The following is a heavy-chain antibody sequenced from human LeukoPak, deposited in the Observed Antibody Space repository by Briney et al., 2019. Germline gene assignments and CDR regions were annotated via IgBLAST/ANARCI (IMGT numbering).Heavy chain of an antibody. Sequence: SETLSLTCTVSGGSISSYYWSWIRQPPGKRLEWIGYIYYSGSTHYNPSLKSRVTISVDTSKNQFSLKLSSVTAADTAVYYCARDKGTDLDYWGQGTLVTVSS. CDR1: GGSISSYY. CDR3: ARDKGTDLDY. D-gene: IGHD2-8*02. CDR2: IYYSGST. J-gene: IGHJ4*02. V-gene: IGHV4-59*01.